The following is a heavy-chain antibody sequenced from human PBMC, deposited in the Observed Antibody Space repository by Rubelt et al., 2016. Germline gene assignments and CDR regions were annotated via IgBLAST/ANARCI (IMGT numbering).Heavy chain of an antibody. Sequence: QVQLVESGGGVVQPGRSLRLSCAASGFTFSSYAMHWVRQAPGKGLEWVAVISYDGSNKYYADSVKGRFTISRDNSKNTLYLQMNSLRAEDTAVYYCGRDRGIAAGVDYWGQGTLVTVSS. D-gene: IGHD6-13*01. CDR1: GFTFSSYA. J-gene: IGHJ4*02. CDR2: ISYDGSNK. V-gene: IGHV3-30*04. CDR3: GRDRGIAAGVDY.